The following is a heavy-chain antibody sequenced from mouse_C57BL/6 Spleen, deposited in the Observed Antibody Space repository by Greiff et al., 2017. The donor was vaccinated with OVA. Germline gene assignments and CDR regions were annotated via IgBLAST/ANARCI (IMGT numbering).Heavy chain of an antibody. Sequence: EVQVVESGGGLVQPGGSMKLSCVASGFTFSNYWMNWVRQSPEKGLEWVAQIRLKSDNYATHYAESVKGRFTISRDDSKSSVYLQMNNLRAEDTGIYYCPLLREAFDVWGTGTTVTVSS. D-gene: IGHD1-2*01. CDR2: IRLKSDNYAT. CDR3: PLLREAFDV. V-gene: IGHV6-3*01. CDR1: GFTFSNYW. J-gene: IGHJ1*03.